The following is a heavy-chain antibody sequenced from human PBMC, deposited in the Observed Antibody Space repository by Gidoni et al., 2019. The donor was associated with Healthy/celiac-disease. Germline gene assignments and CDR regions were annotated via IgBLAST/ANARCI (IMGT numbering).Heavy chain of an antibody. CDR2: IYYSGST. Sequence: GYYWSWIRQHPGKGLEWIGYIYYSGSTYYNPSLKSRVTISVDTSKNQFSLKLSSVTAADTAVYYCARGPTVVTPDYWGQGTLVTVSS. D-gene: IGHD4-17*01. CDR1: GYY. J-gene: IGHJ4*02. V-gene: IGHV4-31*02. CDR3: ARGPTVVTPDY.